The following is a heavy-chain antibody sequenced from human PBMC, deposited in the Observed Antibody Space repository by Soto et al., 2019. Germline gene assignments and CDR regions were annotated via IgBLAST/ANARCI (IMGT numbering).Heavy chain of an antibody. V-gene: IGHV3-23*01. CDR1: EFTSRRAD. CDR3: AKDKPGTTSFDD. Sequence: GRSLRLSCTASEFTSRRADMSWVRQAPGKGLEWVSAISDRGDTTHYADSVKGRFTIFRDTSKSTLYLQMKTLRAEDTAVYYCAKDKPGTTSFDDWGQGTLVTVSS. D-gene: IGHD1-1*01. CDR2: ISDRGDTT. J-gene: IGHJ4*02.